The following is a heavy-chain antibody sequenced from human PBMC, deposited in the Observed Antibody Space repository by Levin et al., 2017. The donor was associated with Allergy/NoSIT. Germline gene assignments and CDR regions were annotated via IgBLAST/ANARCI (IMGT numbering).Heavy chain of an antibody. D-gene: IGHD2-15*01. CDR2: ISSSGSTI. V-gene: IGHV3-11*01. CDR3: ARGGVAHPATDYYYGMDV. Sequence: GGSLRLSCAASGFTFSDYYMSWIRQAPGKGLEWVSYISSSGSTIYYADSVKGRFTISRDNAKNSLYLQMNSLRAEDTAVYYCARGGVAHPATDYYYGMDVWGQGTTVTVSS. CDR1: GFTFSDYY. J-gene: IGHJ6*02.